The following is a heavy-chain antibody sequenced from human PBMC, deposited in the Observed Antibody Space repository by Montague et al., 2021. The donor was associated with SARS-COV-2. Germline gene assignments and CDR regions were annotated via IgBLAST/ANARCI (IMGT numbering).Heavy chain of an antibody. CDR1: GGSMSSYH. CDR3: ARDVRYYYDQ. J-gene: IGHJ4*02. Sequence: SETLSLTCSVSGGSMSSYHWFWIRQPPGKGLEWIGYVSYRGSTNYNLSLKSRVNISLDTSKNRFSLRVTSVTAADTAVYYCARDVRYYYDQWGQGILVTVSS. D-gene: IGHD3-10*01. V-gene: IGHV4-59*01. CDR2: VSYRGST.